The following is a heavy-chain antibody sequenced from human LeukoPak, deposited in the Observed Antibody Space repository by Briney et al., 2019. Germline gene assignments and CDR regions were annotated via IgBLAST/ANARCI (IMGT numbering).Heavy chain of an antibody. V-gene: IGHV3-23*01. CDR2: ISGSGGST. Sequence: PGGSLRLSCAPSGFTFSSYAMSWVRQAPGKGLELVSAISGSGGSTYYADSVKGRFTISRDNSKNTLYLQMNSLRAEDTAVYYCAKTYDFWSGYGMDVWGQGTTVTVSS. CDR3: AKTYDFWSGYGMDV. CDR1: GFTFSSYA. D-gene: IGHD3-3*01. J-gene: IGHJ6*02.